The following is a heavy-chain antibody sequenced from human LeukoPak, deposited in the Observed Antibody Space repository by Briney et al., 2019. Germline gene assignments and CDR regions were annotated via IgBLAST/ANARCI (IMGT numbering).Heavy chain of an antibody. V-gene: IGHV4-38-2*01. CDR2: IYHSGST. Sequence: SETLSRTCAVSGYSISSGYYWGWIRQPPGKGLEWIGSIYHSGSTYYNPSLKSRVTISVDTSKNQFSLKLSSVTAADTAVYYCAKYDSSGPKDAFDIWGQGTMVTVSS. D-gene: IGHD3-22*01. CDR1: GYSISSGYY. J-gene: IGHJ3*02. CDR3: AKYDSSGPKDAFDI.